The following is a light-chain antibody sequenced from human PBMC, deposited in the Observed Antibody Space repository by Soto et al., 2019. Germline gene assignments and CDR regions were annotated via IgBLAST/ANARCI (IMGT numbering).Light chain of an antibody. J-gene: IGLJ2*01. CDR1: SSDVGGYNY. CDR3: SADTSSSTPVV. V-gene: IGLV2-14*01. Sequence: QSALTQPASVSGSPGQSITISCTGTSSDVGGYNYVSWYQQHPGKAPKLMIYDVSNRPSGVSHRISGSKSGNTAALTISGHQAEDESDYYCSADTSSSTPVVFGGGTKLTVL. CDR2: DVS.